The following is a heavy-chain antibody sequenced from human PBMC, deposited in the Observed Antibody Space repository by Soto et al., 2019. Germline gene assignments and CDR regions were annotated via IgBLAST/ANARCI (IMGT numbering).Heavy chain of an antibody. CDR2: TSYSGST. V-gene: IGHV4-59*01. Sequence: SETLSLTCTVSGASISSYYWSWIRQPPGKGLEWMGYTSYSGSTNYNPSLKSRVTISVDTSKNQFSLKLSSVTAADTAVYYCAREVGGLAPYYYYGMDVWGQGTTVTVSS. J-gene: IGHJ6*02. CDR1: GASISSYY. CDR3: AREVGGLAPYYYYGMDV. D-gene: IGHD1-26*01.